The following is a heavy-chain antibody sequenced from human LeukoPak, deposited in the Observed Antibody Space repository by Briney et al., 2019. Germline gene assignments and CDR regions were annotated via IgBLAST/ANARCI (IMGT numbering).Heavy chain of an antibody. CDR2: ISAYNGNT. J-gene: IGHJ1*01. V-gene: IGHV1-18*01. CDR3: ARAPYYCSSTSCYFFQH. D-gene: IGHD2-2*01. Sequence: SVKVSCKASGYTFTSYGISWVRQAPGQGLEWMGWISAYNGNTNYAQKLQGRVTMTTDTSTSTAYMELRSLRSDDTAVYYCARAPYYCSSTSCYFFQHWGQGTLVTVSS. CDR1: GYTFTSYG.